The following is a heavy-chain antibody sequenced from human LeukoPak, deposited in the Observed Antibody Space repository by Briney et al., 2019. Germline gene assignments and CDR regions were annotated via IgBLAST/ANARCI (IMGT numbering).Heavy chain of an antibody. V-gene: IGHV3-30*18. CDR2: ISYDGSNK. CDR3: AKESGTYYYDSSGYLTAGGFDY. D-gene: IGHD3-22*01. CDR1: GFTFSSYE. Sequence: GGSLRLSCAASGFTFSSYEMNWVRQAPGKGLEWVAVISYDGSNKYYADSVKGRFTIYRDNSKNTLYLQMNRLRAEDTAVYYCAKESGTYYYDSSGYLTAGGFDYWGQGTLVTVSS. J-gene: IGHJ4*02.